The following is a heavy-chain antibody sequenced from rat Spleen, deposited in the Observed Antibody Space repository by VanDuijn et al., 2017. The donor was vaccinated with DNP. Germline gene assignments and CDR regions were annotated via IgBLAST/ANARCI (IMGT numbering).Heavy chain of an antibody. D-gene: IGHD1-5*01. Sequence: QVQLKESGPGLMQPSETLSLTCTVSGFSLTTNGVGWVRQPLGKGLMWMGTIWTDGNTNYNSAVQSRLSISRDTSKSQVFLRMTSLQPEDNGTYYCARHGEYRYNSGWFAFWGQGTLVTVSS. CDR2: IWTDGNT. V-gene: IGHV2-72*01. CDR1: GFSLTTNG. CDR3: ARHGEYRYNSGWFAF. J-gene: IGHJ3*01.